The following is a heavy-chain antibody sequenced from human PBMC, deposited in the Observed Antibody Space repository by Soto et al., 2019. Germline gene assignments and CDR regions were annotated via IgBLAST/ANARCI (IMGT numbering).Heavy chain of an antibody. CDR2: INHSGST. CDR1: DGSFSGYY. V-gene: IGHV4-34*01. D-gene: IGHD3-10*01. J-gene: IGHJ6*02. Sequence: SETLSLTCAVYDGSFSGYYWSWIRQPPGKGLEWIGEINHSGSTNYNPSLKSRVTISVDTSKNQFSLKLSSVTAADTAVYYCARGEHYGSGSYYMGYGMDVWGQGTTVTVSS. CDR3: ARGEHYGSGSYYMGYGMDV.